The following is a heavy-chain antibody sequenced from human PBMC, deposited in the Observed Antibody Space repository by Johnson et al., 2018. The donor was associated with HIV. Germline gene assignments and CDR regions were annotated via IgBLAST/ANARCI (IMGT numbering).Heavy chain of an antibody. D-gene: IGHD6-19*01. CDR1: GFTLSSYD. J-gene: IGHJ3*02. V-gene: IGHV3-13*01. CDR2: IDTAGDT. CDR3: ARRSSRSDGFDI. Sequence: VQLVESGGGLVQPGGSLRLSCAASGFTLSSYDMHWVRQATGKGLEWVSEIDTAGDTYYPGSVKGRFTTSRENAKNSLYLQMNSLRAGDTAVYYCARRSSRSDGFDIWGQGTMVTVSS.